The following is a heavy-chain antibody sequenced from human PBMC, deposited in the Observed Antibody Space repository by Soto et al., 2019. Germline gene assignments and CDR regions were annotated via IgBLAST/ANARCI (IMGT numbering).Heavy chain of an antibody. D-gene: IGHD2-15*01. Sequence: QVQLVESGGGVVQPGGSLRLSCTTSGFTFNTYGMHWVRQAPGKGLEWVAIIWYDGSNKYYADSVKGRFTISRDNSKNTPYLQMNSLRDEDTALYYCARADCTGAYCYSWPFNYGVDVWGQGTTVTVSS. CDR1: GFTFNTYG. CDR3: ARADCTGAYCYSWPFNYGVDV. J-gene: IGHJ6*02. V-gene: IGHV3-33*08. CDR2: IWYDGSNK.